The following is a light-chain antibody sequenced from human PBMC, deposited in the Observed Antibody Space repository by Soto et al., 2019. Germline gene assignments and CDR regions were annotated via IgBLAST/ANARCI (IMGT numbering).Light chain of an antibody. CDR3: LQYDRSAIFT. Sequence: EIVLTQSPGTLTLSPGERATLSCRASQSVSSNYLAWYQQRPGQAPRLLIYGASTRAAGVPDRFSGSGSGTEFTLTINRLEPDDFAVFYCLQYDRSAIFTIGPGTPVDIK. CDR2: GAS. J-gene: IGKJ3*01. CDR1: QSVSSNY. V-gene: IGKV3-20*01.